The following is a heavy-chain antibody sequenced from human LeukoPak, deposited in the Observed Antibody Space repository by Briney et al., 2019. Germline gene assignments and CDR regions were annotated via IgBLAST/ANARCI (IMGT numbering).Heavy chain of an antibody. J-gene: IGHJ4*02. CDR2: IYPGDSDT. CDR1: GYSFTSYW. Sequence: GESLKISCKGSGYSFTSYWIGWVRQMPGKGLEWMGIIYPGDSDTRYCPSFQGQVTISADKSISTAYLQWSSLKASDTAMYYCARHLGSAISPVGYCDYWGQGTLVTVSS. D-gene: IGHD7-27*01. CDR3: ARHLGSAISPVGYCDY. V-gene: IGHV5-51*01.